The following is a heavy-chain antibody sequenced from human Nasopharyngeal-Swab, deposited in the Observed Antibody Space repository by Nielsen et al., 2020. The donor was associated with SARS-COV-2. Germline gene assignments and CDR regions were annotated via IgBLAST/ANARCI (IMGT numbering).Heavy chain of an antibody. CDR3: ARDGLDYDFWSAYFMDV. CDR2: ISSSSSYI. J-gene: IGHJ6*02. D-gene: IGHD3-3*01. Sequence: GSLRLSCAASGFTFNNYNFNWVRQAPGKGLEWVSPISSSSSYIYYADSVKGRFTISRDNAKTSLYLQMNSLRAEDTAVYYCARDGLDYDFWSAYFMDVWGQGTTVTVSS. CDR1: GFTFNNYN. V-gene: IGHV3-21*01.